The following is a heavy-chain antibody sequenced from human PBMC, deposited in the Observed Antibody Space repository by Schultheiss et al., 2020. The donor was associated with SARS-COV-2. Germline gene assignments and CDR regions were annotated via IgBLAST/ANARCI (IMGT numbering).Heavy chain of an antibody. Sequence: SETLSLTCAVYGGSFSGYYWSWIRQPPGKGLEWIGEINHSGSTNYNPSLKSRVTISVDTSKNQFSLKLSSVTAADTAVYYCARRTGLLRPPDYWGQETLVTVSS. J-gene: IGHJ4*02. D-gene: IGHD2/OR15-2a*01. V-gene: IGHV4-34*01. CDR3: ARRTGLLRPPDY. CDR1: GGSFSGYY. CDR2: INHSGST.